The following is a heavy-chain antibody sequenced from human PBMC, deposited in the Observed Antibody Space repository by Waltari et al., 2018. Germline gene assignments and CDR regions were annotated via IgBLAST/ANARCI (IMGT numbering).Heavy chain of an antibody. CDR2: IYHSGST. V-gene: IGHV4-38-2*02. Sequence: QVQLQESGPGLVKPSETLSLTCTVSGYSISSGYYWGWIRQPPGKGLEWIGSIYHSGSTTSNPSLKSRVTISVDTSKNQFSLKLSSVTAADTAVYYCARDDAPLRGIAAAGTVDYWGQGTLVTVSS. CDR3: ARDDAPLRGIAAAGTVDY. J-gene: IGHJ4*02. CDR1: GYSISSGYY. D-gene: IGHD6-13*01.